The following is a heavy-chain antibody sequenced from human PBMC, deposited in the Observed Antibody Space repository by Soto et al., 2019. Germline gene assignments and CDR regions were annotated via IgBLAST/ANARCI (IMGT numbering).Heavy chain of an antibody. D-gene: IGHD3-22*01. CDR1: GYSFTSYW. CDR2: IYPGDSDT. J-gene: IGHJ6*02. CDR3: GVVYYDSSGCSPRAPHYYYYGMDV. Sequence: GESLKISCKGSGYSFTSYWIGWVRQMPGKGLEWMGIIYPGDSDTRYSPSFQGQVTISADKSISTAYLQWSSLKASDTAMYYCGVVYYDSSGCSPRAPHYYYYGMDVWGQGTTVTVSS. V-gene: IGHV5-51*01.